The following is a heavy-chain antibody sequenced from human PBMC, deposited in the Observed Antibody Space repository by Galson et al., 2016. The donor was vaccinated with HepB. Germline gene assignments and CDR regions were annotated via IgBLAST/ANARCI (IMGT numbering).Heavy chain of an antibody. CDR1: GFTFSDYA. Sequence: SLRLSCATSGFTFSDYAMHWARQAPGKGLEWVSTIGPFPGQLHYADSVKGRFTISRDNDEDTVYLQMNSLRAEDTAVYYCVNWLSAHFDYWGQGALVTVSS. J-gene: IGHJ4*02. V-gene: IGHV3-23*01. D-gene: IGHD5-12*01. CDR2: IGPFPGQL. CDR3: VNWLSAHFDY.